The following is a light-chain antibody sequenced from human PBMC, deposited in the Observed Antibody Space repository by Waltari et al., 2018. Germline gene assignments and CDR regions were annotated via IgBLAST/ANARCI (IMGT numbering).Light chain of an antibody. V-gene: IGLV2-14*03. J-gene: IGLJ3*02. CDR1: TSDEGGSDK. CDR3: TSKTTSNTLV. Sequence: QSALTQPGSVSGAPGQSTTIPCTGPTSDEGGSDKASWYQHYPGEAPKPILYDVASPPSGVAKRFSGSKSGSTASLTISGLQAEDEALYYCTSKTTSNTLVFGGGTKVTVL. CDR2: DVA.